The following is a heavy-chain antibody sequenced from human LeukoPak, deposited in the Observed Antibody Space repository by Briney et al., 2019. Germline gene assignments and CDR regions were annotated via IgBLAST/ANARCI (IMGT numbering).Heavy chain of an antibody. D-gene: IGHD1-26*01. Sequence: GGSLRLSGAASGFTLSSYAMSWVRQAPRKGLEWVSAISGSGGSTYYADSVKGRFTISRDNSKNTLYLQMNSLRAEDTAVYYCAMIDVPGGSYYGAFDIWGQGTMVTVSS. CDR3: AMIDVPGGSYYGAFDI. CDR1: GFTLSSYA. J-gene: IGHJ3*02. CDR2: ISGSGGST. V-gene: IGHV3-23*01.